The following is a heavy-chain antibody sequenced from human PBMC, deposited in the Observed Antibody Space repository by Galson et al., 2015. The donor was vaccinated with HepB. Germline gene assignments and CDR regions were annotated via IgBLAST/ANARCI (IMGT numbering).Heavy chain of an antibody. D-gene: IGHD3-22*01. J-gene: IGHJ2*01. CDR3: ARIRYYDSSGYYLWYFDL. Sequence: SLRLSCAASGFTFSDYHMSWIRQAPGKGLEWVSYISSSGKTIYYADSVKGRFTISRDNAKNSLYLQMHSLRAEDTAVYYCARIRYYDSSGYYLWYFDLWGRGTLVTVSS. CDR1: GFTFSDYH. CDR2: ISSSGKTI. V-gene: IGHV3-11*01.